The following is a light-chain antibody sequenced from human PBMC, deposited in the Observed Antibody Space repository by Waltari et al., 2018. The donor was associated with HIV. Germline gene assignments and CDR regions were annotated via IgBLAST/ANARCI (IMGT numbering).Light chain of an antibody. V-gene: IGLV6-57*04. J-gene: IGLJ3*02. Sequence: NFILTQPHSVSASPGKTVTISCTSDSGSIASNYVQWYQQRPGSAPTTVIYEDDERPSGVPDRFSGSIDSSSNSASLTISGLKTEDEADYYCQSYDNSNHWVFGGGTKLTVL. CDR3: QSYDNSNHWV. CDR1: SGSIASNY. CDR2: EDD.